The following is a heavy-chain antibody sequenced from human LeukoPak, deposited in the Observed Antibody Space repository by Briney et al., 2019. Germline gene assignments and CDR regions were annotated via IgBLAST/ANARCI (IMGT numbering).Heavy chain of an antibody. CDR3: ARDYYDSSGDYGY. D-gene: IGHD3-22*01. CDR2: ISYDGNNK. J-gene: IGHJ4*02. Sequence: GVSLRLSCSASGFAFSTYGMHWVRQAPGKGLEWVAVISYDGNNKYYADSVKGRFTISRDNSKNTLYLQMNSLRAEDTAVYYCARDYYDSSGDYGYWGQGTLVTVSS. CDR1: GFAFSTYG. V-gene: IGHV3-30-3*01.